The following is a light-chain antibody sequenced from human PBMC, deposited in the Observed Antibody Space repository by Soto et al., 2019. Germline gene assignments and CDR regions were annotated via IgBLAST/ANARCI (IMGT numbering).Light chain of an antibody. CDR1: QGIRPW. CDR2: AAS. V-gene: IGKV1D-12*01. Sequence: DLQMPQSPSAVSAAVGDRVTSTCRASQGIRPWLAWYQQSPGKAPKLLISAASSLQSTIPSRFSGSGSGTDFTLPISSLQPDDFATYYCGLSDTFPATVGGGTKVAIK. CDR3: GLSDTFPAT. J-gene: IGKJ4*01.